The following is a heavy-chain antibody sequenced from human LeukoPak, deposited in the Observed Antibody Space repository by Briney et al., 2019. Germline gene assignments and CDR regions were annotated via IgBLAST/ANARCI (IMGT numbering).Heavy chain of an antibody. CDR2: ISYDGSNK. CDR3: ARDLSDYGDYYYFDY. CDR1: GFTFSSYA. V-gene: IGHV3-30*04. Sequence: GSLRLSCAASGFTFSSYAMHWVRQAPGKGLEWVAVISYDGSNKYYADSVKGRFTISRDNSKNTLYLQMNSLRAEDTAVYYCARDLSDYGDYYYFDYWGQGTLVTVSS. D-gene: IGHD4-17*01. J-gene: IGHJ4*02.